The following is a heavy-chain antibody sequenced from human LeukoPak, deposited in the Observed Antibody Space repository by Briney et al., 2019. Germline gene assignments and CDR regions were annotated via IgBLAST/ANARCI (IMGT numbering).Heavy chain of an antibody. J-gene: IGHJ4*02. CDR2: IRYDGSNK. Sequence: PGGSLRLSCAASGFTFSSYGMHWVRQAPGKGLEWVAFIRYDGSNKYYADSVKGRFTISRDNSKNTLYLRMNSQRAEDTAVYCCAGGYSSSYWGQGTLVTVSS. CDR1: GFTFSSYG. CDR3: AGGYSSSY. V-gene: IGHV3-30*02. D-gene: IGHD5-18*01.